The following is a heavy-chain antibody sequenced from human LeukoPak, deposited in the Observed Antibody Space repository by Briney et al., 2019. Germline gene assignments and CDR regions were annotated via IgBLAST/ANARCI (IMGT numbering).Heavy chain of an antibody. V-gene: IGHV3-21*01. J-gene: IGHJ4*02. Sequence: GGSLRLSCAASGFTFSNYSMNWARQAPGKGLEWVSSISGSSTYIYYADSVKGRFTISRDNAKISLYLQMNSLRAEDTAVYYCASDHCTNGVCYTDYFDYWGRGTLVTVSS. CDR3: ASDHCTNGVCYTDYFDY. CDR1: GFTFSNYS. CDR2: ISGSSTYI. D-gene: IGHD2-8*01.